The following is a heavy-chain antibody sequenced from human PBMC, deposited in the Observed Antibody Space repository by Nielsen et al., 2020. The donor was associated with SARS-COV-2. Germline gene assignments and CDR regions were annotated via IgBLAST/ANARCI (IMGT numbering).Heavy chain of an antibody. CDR1: GFTFSGSA. CDR2: IRSKANSYAT. J-gene: IGHJ4*02. D-gene: IGHD6-19*01. Sequence: GESLKISCAASGFTFSGSAMHWVRQASGKGLEWVGRIRSKANSYATAYAASVKGRFTISRDDSKNTAYLQMNSLRAEDTAVYYCARGIDSSGWFSFDYWGQGTLVTVSS. CDR3: ARGIDSSGWFSFDY. V-gene: IGHV3-73*01.